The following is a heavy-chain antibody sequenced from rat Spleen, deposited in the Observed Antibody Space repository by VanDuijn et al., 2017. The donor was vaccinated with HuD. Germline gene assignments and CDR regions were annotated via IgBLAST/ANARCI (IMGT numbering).Heavy chain of an antibody. CDR2: ISFDGSST. Sequence: EVQLVESGGGLVQPGRSMKLSCAASGFTFSNYDMAWVRQAPTKGLEWVASISFDGSSTYYRGSVKGRFTISRDNARSTLYLQMDSLRSEDTATYYCTRLYYSNWFAYWGQGTLVAVSS. CDR3: TRLYYSNWFAY. CDR1: GFTFSNYD. V-gene: IGHV5-25*01. J-gene: IGHJ3*01. D-gene: IGHD1-1*01.